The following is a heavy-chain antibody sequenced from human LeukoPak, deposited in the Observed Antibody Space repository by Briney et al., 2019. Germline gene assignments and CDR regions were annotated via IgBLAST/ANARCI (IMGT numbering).Heavy chain of an antibody. Sequence: SETLSLTCAVSGYSISSGYHWGWIRQPPGKGLEWIGSIYHSGSTYYNPSLKSRVTISVDTSKNQFSLKLSSVTAADTAVYYCARQIVAAINWFDPWGQGTLVTVSS. CDR1: GYSISSGYH. D-gene: IGHD2-15*01. J-gene: IGHJ5*02. CDR3: ARQIVAAINWFDP. V-gene: IGHV4-38-2*01. CDR2: IYHSGST.